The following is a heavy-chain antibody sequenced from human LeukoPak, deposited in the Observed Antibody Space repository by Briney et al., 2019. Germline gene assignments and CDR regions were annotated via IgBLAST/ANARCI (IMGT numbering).Heavy chain of an antibody. CDR3: ARVPCISSGCIQGGDDAFDI. CDR2: IYYSGST. D-gene: IGHD6-19*01. CDR1: GGSISSSSYY. J-gene: IGHJ3*02. Sequence: PSETLSLTCTVSGGSISSSSYYWGWIRQPPGKGLEWIGSIYYSGSTYYNPSLKSRVTISVDTSKNQFSLKLSSVTAADTAVYYCARVPCISSGCIQGGDDAFDIWGQGTMVTVSS. V-gene: IGHV4-39*07.